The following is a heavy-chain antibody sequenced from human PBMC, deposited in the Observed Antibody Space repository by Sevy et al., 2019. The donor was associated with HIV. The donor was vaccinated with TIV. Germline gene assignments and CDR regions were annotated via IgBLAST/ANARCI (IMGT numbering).Heavy chain of an antibody. Sequence: GGSLRLSCAASGFTFSSSWMHWVRQVPGKGLVWVSRINSDGGSLSYADSVKGRFTNSRDNAKKTLYLQMNSLRAEDTAMYFCARGTRGTFDSWGQGALVTVSS. J-gene: IGHJ4*02. CDR2: INSDGGSL. CDR3: ARGTRGTFDS. D-gene: IGHD1-1*01. V-gene: IGHV3-74*01. CDR1: GFTFSSSW.